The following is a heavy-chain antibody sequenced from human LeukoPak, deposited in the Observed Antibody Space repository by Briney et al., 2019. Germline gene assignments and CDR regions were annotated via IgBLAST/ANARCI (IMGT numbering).Heavy chain of an antibody. CDR2: IWYDGSNK. J-gene: IGHJ4*02. V-gene: IGHV3-33*01. CDR3: AREGRAMSEAFDY. D-gene: IGHD5-18*01. Sequence: TGGSLRLSCAASGFTFSSYGMHWVRQAPGKGLEWVAVIWYDGSNKYYADSVKGRFTISRDNSKNTLYLQMNSLRAEDTAVYYCAREGRAMSEAFDYWGQGTLVTVSS. CDR1: GFTFSSYG.